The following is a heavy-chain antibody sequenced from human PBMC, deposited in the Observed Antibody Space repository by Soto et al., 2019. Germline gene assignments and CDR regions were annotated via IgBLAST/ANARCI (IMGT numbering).Heavy chain of an antibody. V-gene: IGHV3-30*18. CDR2: ISYDGSNK. D-gene: IGHD3-3*01. Sequence: QVQLVESGGGVVQPGRSLRLSCAASGFTFSSYGMHWVRQAPGKGLEWVAVISYDGSNKYYADSVKGRFTISRDNSKNTRYLQMNSLRAEDTAVYYCAKGPDNYDFWSGYLPRMDVWGQGTTVTVSS. J-gene: IGHJ6*02. CDR1: GFTFSSYG. CDR3: AKGPDNYDFWSGYLPRMDV.